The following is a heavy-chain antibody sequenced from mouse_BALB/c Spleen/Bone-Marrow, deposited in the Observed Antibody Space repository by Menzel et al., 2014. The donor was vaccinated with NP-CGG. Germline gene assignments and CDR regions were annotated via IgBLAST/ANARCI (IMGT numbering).Heavy chain of an antibody. Sequence: EVKVEESGGGLVQPGGSLRLSRATSGFTFTDYYMSWVRQPPGKALEWLGFIRNKANGYTTEYSASVKGRFTISRDNSQSILYLQMNTLRAEDSATYYCARFFNWGLDYWGQGTTLTVSS. V-gene: IGHV7-3*02. J-gene: IGHJ2*01. CDR2: IRNKANGYTT. D-gene: IGHD4-1*01. CDR3: ARFFNWGLDY. CDR1: GFTFTDYY.